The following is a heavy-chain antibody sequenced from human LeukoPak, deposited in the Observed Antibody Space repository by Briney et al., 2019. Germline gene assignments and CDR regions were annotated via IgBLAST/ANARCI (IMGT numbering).Heavy chain of an antibody. V-gene: IGHV1-2*02. CDR2: INPNSGGT. J-gene: IGHJ6*02. CDR1: GYTFTGYY. D-gene: IGHD4-17*01. Sequence: ASVKVSCKASGYTFTGYYIHWVRQAPGQGLEWMGWINPNSGGTSFAQNFQGRVTMTRDTSISTAYMELSRLRSDDTAVYYCARKNGDYEGYYYHYGMDVWGQGTTVTVSS. CDR3: ARKNGDYEGYYYHYGMDV.